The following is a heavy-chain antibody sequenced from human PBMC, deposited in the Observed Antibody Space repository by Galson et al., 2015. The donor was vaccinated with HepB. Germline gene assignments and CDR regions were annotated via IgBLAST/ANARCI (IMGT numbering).Heavy chain of an antibody. CDR2: ISSGSGTI. J-gene: IGHJ2*01. CDR1: GFSFGAYS. D-gene: IGHD4-11*01. V-gene: IGHV3-48*02. Sequence: SLRLSCAASGFSFGAYSMNWVRQAPGKGLAWISYISSGSGTIYYADSVRGRFTISRDNAQNSLYLQMNSLRDEDTAVYFCASVTTATGWYFDLGGRGTLVTVSS. CDR3: ASVTTATGWYFDL.